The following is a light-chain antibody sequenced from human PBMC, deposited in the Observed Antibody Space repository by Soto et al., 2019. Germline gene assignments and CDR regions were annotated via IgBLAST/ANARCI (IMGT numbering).Light chain of an antibody. CDR1: QIINTY. CDR2: GAS. V-gene: IGKV1-39*01. Sequence: DIQMTQSPSSLSASVGARVTITCRASQIINTYLHWYQHKPGKAPKLLISGASTLQSGVPSRFSGSGSGTEFALTISSLQPQDLATYYCQQSSSIPWTFGPGTKVEIK. CDR3: QQSSSIPWT. J-gene: IGKJ1*01.